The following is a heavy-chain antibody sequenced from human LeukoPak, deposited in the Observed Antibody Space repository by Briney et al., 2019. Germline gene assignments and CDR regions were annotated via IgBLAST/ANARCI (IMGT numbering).Heavy chain of an antibody. Sequence: GGSLRLSCAASGFTFSSYAMHWVRQAPGKGLEWVAVISYDGSNKYYADSVKGRFTISRDNSKNRLYLQMNSLRAEDTAVYYCARDQEWELPLYWGQGTLVTVSS. V-gene: IGHV3-30-3*01. CDR2: ISYDGSNK. J-gene: IGHJ4*02. CDR3: ARDQEWELPLY. CDR1: GFTFSSYA. D-gene: IGHD1-26*01.